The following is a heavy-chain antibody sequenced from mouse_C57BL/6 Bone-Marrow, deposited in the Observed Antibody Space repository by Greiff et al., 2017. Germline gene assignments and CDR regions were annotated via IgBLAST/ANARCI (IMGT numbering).Heavy chain of an antibody. D-gene: IGHD1-1*01. CDR3: ANGGYYGSSPYAMDY. CDR2: IYPGNGDT. Sequence: QVQLQQSGAELVRPGASVKMSCKASGYTFTSYNMHWVQQTPRQGLEWIGAIYPGNGDTSYNQKFKGKATLTVDKSSSTAYMQLSSLTSEDSSVYFCANGGYYGSSPYAMDYWGQGTSGTVSS. J-gene: IGHJ4*01. V-gene: IGHV1-12*01. CDR1: GYTFTSYN.